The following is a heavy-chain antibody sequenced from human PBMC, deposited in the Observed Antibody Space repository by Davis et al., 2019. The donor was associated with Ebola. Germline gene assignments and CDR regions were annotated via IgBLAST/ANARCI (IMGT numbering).Heavy chain of an antibody. CDR1: GGSISPNY. J-gene: IGHJ3*01. CDR2: ISYIGNT. Sequence: MPGGSLRLSCTVSGGSISPNYWSWIRQPPGKGVEWIGSISYIGNTNYNPSLKSRVTISMDTSKNQLSLKLSSVTAAATAVYYCARDPLEGAFDFWGQGTKVTVSS. CDR3: ARDPLEGAFDF. V-gene: IGHV4-59*01. D-gene: IGHD1-1*01.